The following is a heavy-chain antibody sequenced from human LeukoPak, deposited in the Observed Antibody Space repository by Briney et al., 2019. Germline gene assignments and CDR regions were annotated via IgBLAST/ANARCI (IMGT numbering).Heavy chain of an antibody. CDR2: IYYSGST. D-gene: IGHD1-26*01. V-gene: IGHV4-39*02. Sequence: SETLSLTCTVSSGSISSSSYYWGWIRQPPGKGLEWIGSIYYSGSTYYNPSLKSRVTISVDTSKNQFSLKLSSVTAADTAVYYCAREVGASDYWGQGTLVTVSS. CDR1: SGSISSSSYY. CDR3: AREVGASDY. J-gene: IGHJ4*02.